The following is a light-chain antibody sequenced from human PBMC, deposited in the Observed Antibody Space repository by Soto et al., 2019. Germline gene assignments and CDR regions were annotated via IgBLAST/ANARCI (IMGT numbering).Light chain of an antibody. CDR2: GAS. Sequence: DRQLTQSPPSLSASIGDRVTITCLASPSINIYVNWNQQKPGKAPKLLIYGASSLQSGDPSRFSGSVSGTDFTLTINSLQPDDFATYSGQQDYSTLSYTFGQGPKVEIK. V-gene: IGKV1-39*01. J-gene: IGKJ2*01. CDR3: QQDYSTLSYT. CDR1: PSINIY.